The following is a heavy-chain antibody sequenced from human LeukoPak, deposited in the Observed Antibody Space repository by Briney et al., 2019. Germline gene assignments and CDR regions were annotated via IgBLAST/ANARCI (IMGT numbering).Heavy chain of an antibody. CDR1: GGSISGGEHY. J-gene: IGHJ6*04. D-gene: IGHD3-22*01. CDR3: ARAGKYDGSGYEFYYYYFMDV. Sequence: SETLSLTCTVSGGSISGGEHYWSWIRQLPGKGLEWIGYIDYSGSSYYNPSLKRRRTMSVDTSKNQFSLKLSSVTAADTAVYYCARAGKYDGSGYEFYYYYFMDVWGKGTTVTVSS. CDR2: IDYSGSS. V-gene: IGHV4-30-4*08.